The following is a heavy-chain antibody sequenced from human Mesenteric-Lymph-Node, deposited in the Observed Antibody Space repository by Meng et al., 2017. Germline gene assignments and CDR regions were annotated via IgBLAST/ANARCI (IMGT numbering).Heavy chain of an antibody. Sequence: SVKVSCKASGGTISKYAISWVRQAPGQGLEWMGGIISIFGTANYAQKFQGRVTITADESTSTAYMELSSLRSEDTAVYYCARGLLGYCSSTSCYDLPDYWGQGTLVTVSS. V-gene: IGHV1-69*13. CDR1: GGTISKYA. CDR2: IISIFGTA. D-gene: IGHD2-2*01. J-gene: IGHJ4*02. CDR3: ARGLLGYCSSTSCYDLPDY.